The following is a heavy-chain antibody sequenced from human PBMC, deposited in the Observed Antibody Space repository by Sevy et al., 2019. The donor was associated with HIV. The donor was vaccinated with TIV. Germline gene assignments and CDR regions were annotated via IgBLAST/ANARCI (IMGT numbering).Heavy chain of an antibody. D-gene: IGHD3-10*01. V-gene: IGHV3-30*04. CDR2: ISYDGSRT. Sequence: GGSLRLSCAASGFTFSNSAMSWVRQAPGKGLEWVSVISYDGSRTSYADSVKGRFTISRDNSKNTLFLKMNSLRAEDTAVYYCTRVRGLLGWFDSWGQGTLVTVSS. J-gene: IGHJ5*01. CDR1: GFTFSNSA. CDR3: TRVRGLLGWFDS.